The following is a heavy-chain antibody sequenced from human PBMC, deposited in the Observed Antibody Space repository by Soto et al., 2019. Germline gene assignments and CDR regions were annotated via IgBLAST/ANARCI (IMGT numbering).Heavy chain of an antibody. V-gene: IGHV3-21*01. CDR2: ISSSSSYI. J-gene: IGHJ5*02. Sequence: PGGSLRLSCAASGFTFSSYSMNWVRQAPGKGLEWVSSISSSSSYIYYADSVKGRFTISRDSAKNSLYLQMNSLRAEDTAVYYCARTRFEYSSSSPLFDPWGQGTLVTVSS. CDR3: ARTRFEYSSSSPLFDP. CDR1: GFTFSSYS. D-gene: IGHD6-6*01.